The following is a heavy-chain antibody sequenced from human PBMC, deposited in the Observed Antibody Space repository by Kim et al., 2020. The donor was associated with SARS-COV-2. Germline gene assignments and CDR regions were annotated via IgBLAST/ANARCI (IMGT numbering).Heavy chain of an antibody. CDR1: GYTFTSYG. D-gene: IGHD3-22*01. CDR3: ARVRHYYDSSGYSEANWFDP. V-gene: IGHV1-18*01. CDR2: ISAYNGNT. J-gene: IGHJ5*02. Sequence: ASVKVSCKASGYTFTSYGISWVRQAPGQGLEWMGWISAYNGNTNYAQKLQGRVTMTTDTSTSTAYMELRSLRSDDTAVYYCARVRHYYDSSGYSEANWFDPWGQGTLVTVSS.